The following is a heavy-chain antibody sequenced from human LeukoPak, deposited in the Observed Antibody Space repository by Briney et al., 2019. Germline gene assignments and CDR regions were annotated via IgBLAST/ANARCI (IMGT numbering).Heavy chain of an antibody. CDR1: EFTVSSNY. V-gene: IGHV3-53*01. CDR3: ARLLRIAAAIS. Sequence: GGSLRLSCAASEFTVSSNYMSWVRQAPGKGLEWVSVIYSGGSTYYADSVKGRFTISRDNSKNTLYLQMNSLRAEDTAVYYCARLLRIAAAISWGQGTLVTVSS. CDR2: IYSGGST. J-gene: IGHJ5*02. D-gene: IGHD6-13*01.